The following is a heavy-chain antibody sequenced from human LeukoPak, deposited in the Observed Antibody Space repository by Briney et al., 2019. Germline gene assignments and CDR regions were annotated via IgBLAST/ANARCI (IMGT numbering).Heavy chain of an antibody. CDR3: AKGGITKIVGGSFDI. D-gene: IGHD3-22*01. V-gene: IGHV3-9*03. Sequence: PGGSLRLSCAASGFTFDDYAMHWVRQAPGKGLEWVSGISWNSGSIGYADSVKGRFTISRDNAKNSLYLQMNSLRAEDMALYYCAKGGITKIVGGSFDIWGQGTMVTVSS. CDR2: ISWNSGSI. CDR1: GFTFDDYA. J-gene: IGHJ3*02.